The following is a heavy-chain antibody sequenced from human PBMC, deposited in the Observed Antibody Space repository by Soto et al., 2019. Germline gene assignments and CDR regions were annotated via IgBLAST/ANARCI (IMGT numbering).Heavy chain of an antibody. V-gene: IGHV3-30*18. D-gene: IGHD2-15*01. CDR1: GFTFSSSG. CDR2: ISYDGSNK. J-gene: IGHJ4*02. Sequence: QVQVVESGGGVVQPGRSLRLSCAASGFTFSSSGMHWVRQAPGKGLEWVAVISYDGSNKYYADSVKGRITISRDNSKNTLYLHMTSLIAEDTAVYYCAKARARRVAAFAYWGQGTMVTVSS. CDR3: AKARARRVAAFAY.